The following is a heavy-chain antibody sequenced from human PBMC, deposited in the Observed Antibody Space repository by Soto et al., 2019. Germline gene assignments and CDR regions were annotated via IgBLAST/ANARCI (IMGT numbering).Heavy chain of an antibody. V-gene: IGHV4-31*03. D-gene: IGHD3-10*01. Sequence: QVQLQESGPGLVKPSQTLSLTCTVSGGSISSGGYYWSWIRQHPGKGLEWIGYIYYSGSTYYNPSLKSRVTISVDTSKNQFSLKLSSGTAADTAVYYCARVSGSYYMNYYYYMDVWGKGTTGTVSS. CDR1: GGSISSGGYY. J-gene: IGHJ6*03. CDR3: ARVSGSYYMNYYYYMDV. CDR2: IYYSGST.